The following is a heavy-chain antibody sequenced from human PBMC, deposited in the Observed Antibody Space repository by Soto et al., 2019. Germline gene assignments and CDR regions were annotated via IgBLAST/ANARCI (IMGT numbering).Heavy chain of an antibody. CDR2: IGTAGDT. Sequence: GGSLRLSCAASGFTFSSYDMHWVRQATGKGLEWVSAIGTAGDTYYPGSVKGRFTISRENTKNSLYLQMNSLRAGDTAVYYCARVYYYGSGSFGCYYYYMDVWGKGTTVTVSS. CDR1: GFTFSSYD. CDR3: ARVYYYGSGSFGCYYYYMDV. J-gene: IGHJ6*03. D-gene: IGHD3-10*01. V-gene: IGHV3-13*01.